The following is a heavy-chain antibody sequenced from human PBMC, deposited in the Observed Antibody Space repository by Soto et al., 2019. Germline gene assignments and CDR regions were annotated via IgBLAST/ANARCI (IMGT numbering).Heavy chain of an antibody. V-gene: IGHV5-51*01. CDR3: ASKSGSSSWQGYYYYGMDV. CDR2: IYPGDSDT. CDR1: GYSFTSYW. J-gene: IGHJ6*02. D-gene: IGHD6-13*01. Sequence: PGESLKISCKGSGYSFTSYWIGWVRQMPGKGLEWMGIIYPGDSDTRFSPSFQGQVTISADKSISTAYLQWSSLKASDTAMYYCASKSGSSSWQGYYYYGMDVRGQGTTVTVSS.